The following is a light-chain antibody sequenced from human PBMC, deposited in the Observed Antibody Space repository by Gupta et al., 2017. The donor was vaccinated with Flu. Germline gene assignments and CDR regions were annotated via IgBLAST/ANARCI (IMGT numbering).Light chain of an antibody. CDR2: KVS. Sequence: DVVMTQSPLSLPVTLGQPASMSCRSSQSLIYIDGNTYLSWFQQRPGQSPRRLIYKVSNRDSGVPDRFRGSGSGTDFTLKISRVEAEDVGVYYCMQGTHWLYTFGQGTKLEIK. J-gene: IGKJ2*01. CDR1: QSLIYIDGNTY. V-gene: IGKV2-30*01. CDR3: MQGTHWLYT.